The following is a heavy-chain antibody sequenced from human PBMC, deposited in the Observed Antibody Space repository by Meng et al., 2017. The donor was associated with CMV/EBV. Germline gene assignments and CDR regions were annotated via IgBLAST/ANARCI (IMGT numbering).Heavy chain of an antibody. Sequence: KAAGGTFSSYAIRWVRQAPGQGLEWMGGIIPILGIANYAQKFQGRATITADKSTSTAYMELSSLRSEDTAVYYCAGEYSSSSDYFDYWGQGTLVTVSS. D-gene: IGHD6-6*01. J-gene: IGHJ4*02. V-gene: IGHV1-69*10. CDR1: GGTFSSYA. CDR3: AGEYSSSSDYFDY. CDR2: IIPILGIA.